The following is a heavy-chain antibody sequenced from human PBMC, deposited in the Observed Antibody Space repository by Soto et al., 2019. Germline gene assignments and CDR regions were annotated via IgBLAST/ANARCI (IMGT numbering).Heavy chain of an antibody. CDR3: ARHVTTYNSVNDYDAFDV. CDR1: GGSVSTQY. CDR2: IYNSGST. Sequence: QVQLQESGPGLVKPSETLSLTCTVSGGSVSTQYWSWIRQTPGKGLEWLAYIYNSGSTAYNPSLKSRLSVSLDTSKDQFFLRLSSVTAGDTAVYFCARHVTTYNSVNDYDAFDVWVQGTMVTVSS. J-gene: IGHJ3*01. V-gene: IGHV4-59*08. D-gene: IGHD5-12*01.